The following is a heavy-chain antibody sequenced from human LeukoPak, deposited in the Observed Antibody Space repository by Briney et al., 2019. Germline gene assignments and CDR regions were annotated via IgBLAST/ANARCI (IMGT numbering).Heavy chain of an antibody. Sequence: ASVKVSCKASGYTFTSYDINWVRQATGQGLEWIGWMKPKRGNTGYAQKFQGRVTTTRDTSISTAYMELSSLRSEDTAVYYCVAVVDTSFDYWGQGTPVIVSS. CDR3: VAVVDTSFDY. D-gene: IGHD2-15*01. V-gene: IGHV1-8*01. J-gene: IGHJ4*02. CDR1: GYTFTSYD. CDR2: MKPKRGNT.